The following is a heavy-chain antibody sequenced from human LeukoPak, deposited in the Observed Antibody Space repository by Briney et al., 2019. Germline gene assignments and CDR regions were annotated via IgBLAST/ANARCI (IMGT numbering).Heavy chain of an antibody. CDR1: GGSISSYY. CDR3: ARASYSYDINGWVPFDY. D-gene: IGHD3-22*01. V-gene: IGHV4-4*07. J-gene: IGHJ4*02. Sequence: SETLSLTCTVSGGSISSYYWNWIRQPAGKGLEWIGRIYTSGSTNYNPSLRSPIIMSVDTSKNQFSLRLSSVTAADTAVYYCARASYSYDINGWVPFDYWGQGTLVTVSS. CDR2: IYTSGST.